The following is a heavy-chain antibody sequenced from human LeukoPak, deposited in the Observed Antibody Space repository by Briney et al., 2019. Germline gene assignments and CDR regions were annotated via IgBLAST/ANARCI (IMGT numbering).Heavy chain of an antibody. V-gene: IGHV4-59*12. CDR2: IYYSGST. J-gene: IGHJ4*02. CDR3: ASGGQQLVLY. CDR1: GGSISSYY. D-gene: IGHD6-6*01. Sequence: SETLSLTCTVSGGSISSYYWSWIRQPPGKGLEWIGYIYYSGSTNYNPSLKSRVTISVDTSKNQFSLKLSSVTAADTAVYYCASGGQQLVLYWGQGTLVTVS.